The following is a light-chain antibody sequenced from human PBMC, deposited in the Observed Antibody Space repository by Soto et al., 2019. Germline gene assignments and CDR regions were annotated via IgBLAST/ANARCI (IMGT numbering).Light chain of an antibody. CDR3: QQYNDWPPNS. Sequence: EIVMTQSPATLSVSPGERATLSCRASQSVSSNFAWYQQKPGQAPRLLIYGASTRATGIPARFSGSGSGTEFTLTISSLQSEHFAVYYCQQYNDWPPNSFGQGTRLEMK. V-gene: IGKV3-15*01. J-gene: IGKJ5*01. CDR1: QSVSSN. CDR2: GAS.